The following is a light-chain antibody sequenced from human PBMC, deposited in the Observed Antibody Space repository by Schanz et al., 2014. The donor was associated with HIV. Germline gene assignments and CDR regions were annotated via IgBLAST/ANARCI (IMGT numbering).Light chain of an antibody. CDR2: DVT. Sequence: QSALTQPASVSGSPGQSIIISCTGTSNDIGGYNLISWYQQHPGKAPKLMIYDVTNRPSGVSSRFSGSKSGNTASLTISGLQAEDEGDYYCSSYTTSLTLVFGGGTKVTVL. J-gene: IGLJ3*02. CDR3: SSYTTSLTLV. CDR1: SNDIGGYNL. V-gene: IGLV2-14*03.